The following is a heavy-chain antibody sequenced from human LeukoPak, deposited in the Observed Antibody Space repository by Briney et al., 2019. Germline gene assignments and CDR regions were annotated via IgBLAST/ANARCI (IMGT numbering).Heavy chain of an antibody. Sequence: VGSLRLSCAASGFTFSDYNMNWVRQAPGKGLEWVSYISSSSSTIYYADSVKGRFTISRDNAKNSLYLQVNSLRAEDTAVYYCAKDRVWYSNSWTFDYWGQGTLVTVSS. CDR2: ISSSSSTI. J-gene: IGHJ4*02. D-gene: IGHD6-13*01. V-gene: IGHV3-48*04. CDR3: AKDRVWYSNSWTFDY. CDR1: GFTFSDYN.